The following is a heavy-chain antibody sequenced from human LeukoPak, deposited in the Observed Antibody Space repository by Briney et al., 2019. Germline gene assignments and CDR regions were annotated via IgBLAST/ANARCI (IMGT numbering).Heavy chain of an antibody. D-gene: IGHD3-3*01. CDR3: AKGLRDYDPPPRNYYFDY. CDR1: GFIFGDYA. V-gene: IGHV3-49*04. CDR2: IRSKLYGGTT. J-gene: IGHJ4*02. Sequence: GGSLRLSCTTSGFIFGDYAMSWVRQAPGKGLEWVGFIRSKLYGGTTEYAASVKGRFTISRDDSKSIAYLQMNSLRAEDTAVYYCAKGLRDYDPPPRNYYFDYWGQGTLVTVSS.